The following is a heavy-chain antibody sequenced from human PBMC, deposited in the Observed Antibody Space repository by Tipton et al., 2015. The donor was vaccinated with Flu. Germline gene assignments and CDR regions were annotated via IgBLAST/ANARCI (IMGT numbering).Heavy chain of an antibody. V-gene: IGHV4-61*10. CDR2: IYYSGST. D-gene: IGHD6-6*01. CDR3: AREGRREQLALDY. Sequence: TLSLTCSVSGGSVSSASYYWNWIRQPAGKGLEWIGSIYYSGSTYYNPSLKSRVTISVDTSKNQFSLKLSSVTAADTAVYYCAREGRREQLALDYWGQGTLVTVSS. J-gene: IGHJ4*02. CDR1: GGSVSSASYY.